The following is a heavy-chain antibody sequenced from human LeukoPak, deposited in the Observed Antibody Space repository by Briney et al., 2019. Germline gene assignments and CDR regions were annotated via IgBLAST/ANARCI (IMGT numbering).Heavy chain of an antibody. D-gene: IGHD6-13*01. Sequence: ASMKVSCKASGYTFTSYYMHWVRQAPGQGLEWMGIINPTGGITNYAQKFQGRVTMTRDTSTSTVYMELSSLRSEDTGVYYCARGDSSSWYIGYFDYWGQGSLVTVSS. CDR2: INPTGGIT. V-gene: IGHV1-46*01. CDR3: ARGDSSSWYIGYFDY. CDR1: GYTFTSYY. J-gene: IGHJ4*02.